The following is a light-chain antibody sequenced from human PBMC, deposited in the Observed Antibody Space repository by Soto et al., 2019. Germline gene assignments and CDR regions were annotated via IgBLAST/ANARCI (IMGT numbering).Light chain of an antibody. CDR3: CSYAGDSTWV. CDR2: EDN. Sequence: QSVLTQPASVSGSPGQSITISCTGTNSDVGSYNLASWYRQDPGKAPKLIIYEDNKRPSGISNRFSGSKSGNTASLTISGLQAEDEADYYCCSYAGDSTWVFGGGTKLTVL. CDR1: NSDVGSYNL. J-gene: IGLJ3*02. V-gene: IGLV2-23*01.